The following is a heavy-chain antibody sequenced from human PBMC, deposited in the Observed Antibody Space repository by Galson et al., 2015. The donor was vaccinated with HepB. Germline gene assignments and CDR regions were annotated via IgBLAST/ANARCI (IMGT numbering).Heavy chain of an antibody. J-gene: IGHJ4*02. CDR2: IIPILGIA. CDR3: ARDKLGSGYPDY. V-gene: IGHV1-69*04. Sequence: SVKVSCKASGGTFSSYAISWVRQAPGQGLEWTGRIIPILGIANYAQKFQGRVTITADKSTSTAYMELSSLRSEDTAVYYCARDKLGSGYPDYWGQGTLVTVSS. CDR1: GGTFSSYA. D-gene: IGHD3-22*01.